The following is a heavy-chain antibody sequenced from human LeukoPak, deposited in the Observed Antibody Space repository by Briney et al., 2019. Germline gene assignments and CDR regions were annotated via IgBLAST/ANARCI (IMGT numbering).Heavy chain of an antibody. CDR3: ARDASCSGGSCYFEGIYNWFDP. V-gene: IGHV3-74*01. Sequence: GGSLRLSCAASGFTFSSYWMHWVRQAPGKGLVWVSRINSDGSSTSYADSVKGRFTISRDNAKNTLYLQMNSLRAEDTVVYYCARDASCSGGSCYFEGIYNWFDPWGQGTLVTVSS. CDR2: INSDGSST. J-gene: IGHJ5*02. D-gene: IGHD2-15*01. CDR1: GFTFSSYW.